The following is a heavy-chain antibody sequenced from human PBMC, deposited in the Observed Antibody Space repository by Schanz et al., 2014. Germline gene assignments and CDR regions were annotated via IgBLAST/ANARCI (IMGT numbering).Heavy chain of an antibody. Sequence: VQLVESGGGLVQPGGSLRLSCAVSGFTFRNYWMSWIRQAPGKGLEWLSYISRDGTTSYYADSVKGRFTISRDNAKNSLYLEMTSLRGEDTAVYYCARENLNWEAFDIWGQGTMVTVSS. CDR1: GFTFRNYW. D-gene: IGHD7-27*01. J-gene: IGHJ3*02. CDR3: ARENLNWEAFDI. V-gene: IGHV3-11*01. CDR2: ISRDGTTS.